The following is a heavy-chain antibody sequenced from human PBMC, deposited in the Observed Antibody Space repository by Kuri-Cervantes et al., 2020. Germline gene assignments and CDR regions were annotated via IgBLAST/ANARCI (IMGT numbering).Heavy chain of an antibody. J-gene: IGHJ3*02. CDR3: ARVYSSGWLSENDAFDI. V-gene: IGHV1-8*01. CDR2: MNPNSGNT. Sequence: GETLSNYGFTWVRQAPGQGLEWMGWMNPNSGNTGYAQKFQGRVTMTRNTSISTAYMELSSLRSEDTAVYYCARVYSSGWLSENDAFDIWGQGTMVTVSS. D-gene: IGHD6-19*01. CDR1: GETLSNYG.